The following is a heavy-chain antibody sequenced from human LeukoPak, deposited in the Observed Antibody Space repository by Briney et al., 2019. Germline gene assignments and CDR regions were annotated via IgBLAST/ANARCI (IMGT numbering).Heavy chain of an antibody. D-gene: IGHD3-22*01. Sequence: SETLSLTCTVSGGSISSGDYHWSWIRQPPGKGLEWIGYIYYSGSTYYNPSLKSRVTISVDTSKNQFSLKLSSVTAADTAVYYCASSSYYYASSDYDDFWGQGTLVTVSS. V-gene: IGHV4-30-4*08. CDR2: IYYSGST. J-gene: IGHJ4*02. CDR3: ASSSYYYASSDYDDF. CDR1: GGSISSGDYH.